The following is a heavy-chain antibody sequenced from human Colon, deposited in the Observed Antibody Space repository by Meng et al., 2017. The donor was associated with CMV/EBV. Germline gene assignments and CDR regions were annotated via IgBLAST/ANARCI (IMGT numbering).Heavy chain of an antibody. J-gene: IGHJ4*02. CDR2: IKRDGSSA. D-gene: IGHD2-21*01. CDR3: TTSPSINRD. CDR1: GFAFSNYW. Sequence: GGSLRLSCAASGFAFSNYWMQWVRQPPGKGLVWVSTIKRDGSSANYADFVKGRFTISRDNAKNTLYLEMNSLRVEDTAVYYCTTSPSINRDWGQGTLVTVSS. V-gene: IGHV3-74*01.